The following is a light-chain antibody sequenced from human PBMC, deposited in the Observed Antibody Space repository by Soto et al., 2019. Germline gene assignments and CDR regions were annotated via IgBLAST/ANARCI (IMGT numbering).Light chain of an antibody. CDR2: GNS. CDR3: QSYDTSLSAYV. CDR1: SSNIGAGYD. J-gene: IGLJ1*01. Sequence: QAVVTQPPSVSGAPGQTVTISCTGSSSNIGAGYDVHWYQQLPGTAPKLLIYGNSNRPSGVPDRFSGSKSGTSASLAITGLQAEDEADYYCQSYDTSLSAYVFGTGTKLTVL. V-gene: IGLV1-40*01.